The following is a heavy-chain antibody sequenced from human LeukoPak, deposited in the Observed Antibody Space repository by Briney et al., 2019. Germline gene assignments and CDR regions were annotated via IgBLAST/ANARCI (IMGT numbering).Heavy chain of an antibody. CDR2: MNPNSGNT. J-gene: IGHJ4*02. CDR1: GYTFTSYD. CDR3: ARAPYSSGWYGY. Sequence: ASVKVSCKASGYTFTSYDINWVRQATGQGLEWMGWMNPNSGNTGYAQKFQGRVTMTTDTSTSTAYMELRSLRSDDTAVYYCARAPYSSGWYGYWGQGTLVTVSS. D-gene: IGHD6-19*01. V-gene: IGHV1-8*01.